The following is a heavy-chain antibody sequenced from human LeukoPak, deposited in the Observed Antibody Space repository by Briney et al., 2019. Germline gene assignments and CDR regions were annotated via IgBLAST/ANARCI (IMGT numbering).Heavy chain of an antibody. Sequence: GGPLRLSCAASGFTFSSYEMNWVRQAPGKGLEWVSYISSSGSTIYYADSVKGRFTISRDNAKNSLYLQMNSLRAEDTAVYYCARAKYNWNVHYFDYWGQGTLVTVSS. J-gene: IGHJ4*02. D-gene: IGHD1-1*01. CDR1: GFTFSSYE. V-gene: IGHV3-48*03. CDR2: ISSSGSTI. CDR3: ARAKYNWNVHYFDY.